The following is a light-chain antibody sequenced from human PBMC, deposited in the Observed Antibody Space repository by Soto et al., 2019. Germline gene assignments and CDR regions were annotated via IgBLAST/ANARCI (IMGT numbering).Light chain of an antibody. CDR1: SSGVDGYNF. Sequence: QSVLTQPASVSGSPGQSITISCTGTSSGVDGYNFVSWYQQHPGKAPKLIIYDVSNRPSGISNRFSGSKSGNTATLTISGLQTEDEADYYCSSYTTASTVFGTGTKLTVL. CDR3: SSYTTASTV. V-gene: IGLV2-14*03. CDR2: DVS. J-gene: IGLJ1*01.